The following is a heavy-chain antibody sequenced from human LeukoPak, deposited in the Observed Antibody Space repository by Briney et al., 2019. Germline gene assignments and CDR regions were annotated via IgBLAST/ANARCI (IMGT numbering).Heavy chain of an antibody. Sequence: GGSLRLSCAASGFTFGNFVMSWVRQAPGKGLEWVANIKEDGSEKHYVDSVKGRFTISRDNAKNSLYLQMNSLRVEDTAVYYCARTIRGYWGQGTLVTVSS. CDR3: ARTIRGY. D-gene: IGHD3-10*01. CDR1: GFTFGNFV. J-gene: IGHJ4*02. V-gene: IGHV3-7*03. CDR2: IKEDGSEK.